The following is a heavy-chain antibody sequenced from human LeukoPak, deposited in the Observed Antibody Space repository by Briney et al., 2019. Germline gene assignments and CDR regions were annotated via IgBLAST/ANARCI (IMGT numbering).Heavy chain of an antibody. V-gene: IGHV3-23*01. CDR3: AKDSVQRTVYCAFDI. J-gene: IGHJ3*02. CDR2: ISGSGGST. Sequence: VGSLRLSCAASGFTFSSYAMSWVRQAPGKGLKWVSAISGSGGSTYYADSVKGRFTISRDNPKNTLYLQMNSLRAEDTAVYYCAKDSVQRTVYCAFDIWGQGTMVTVSS. D-gene: IGHD1-14*01. CDR1: GFTFSSYA.